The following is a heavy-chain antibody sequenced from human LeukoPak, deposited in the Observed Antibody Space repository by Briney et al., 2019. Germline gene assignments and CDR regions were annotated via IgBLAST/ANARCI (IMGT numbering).Heavy chain of an antibody. D-gene: IGHD3-16*01. CDR1: GLTFSSYG. J-gene: IGHJ4*02. V-gene: IGHV3-30*18. CDR2: ISYDGSNK. CDR3: AKEGERGRWGHQYYFDY. Sequence: PRGSLRLSCAASGLTFSSYGMHWVRQAPGKGLEWVAVISYDGSNKYYADSVKGRFTISRDNSKNTLYLQMNSLRAEDTAVYYCAKEGERGRWGHQYYFDYWGQGTLVTVSS.